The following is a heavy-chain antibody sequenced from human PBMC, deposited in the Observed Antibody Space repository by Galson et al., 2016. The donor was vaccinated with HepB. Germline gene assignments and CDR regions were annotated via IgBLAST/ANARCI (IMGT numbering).Heavy chain of an antibody. CDR2: FNPSRGST. J-gene: IGHJ4*02. Sequence: SVKVSCKASGYLFSTYFIHWVRQAPGQGFEWMGLFNPSRGSTTYAQKLQGRVTMSGDTSTGTFYMELSSLTSEDTAMYYCARRSAGGSEAFLDYWGQGTLVTVSS. CDR3: ARRSAGGSEAFLDY. CDR1: GYLFSTYF. D-gene: IGHD6-19*01. V-gene: IGHV1-46*04.